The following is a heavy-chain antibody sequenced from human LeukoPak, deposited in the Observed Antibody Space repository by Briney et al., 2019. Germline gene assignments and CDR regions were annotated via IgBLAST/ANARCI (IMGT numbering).Heavy chain of an antibody. CDR2: IWYDGSNK. Sequence: GGSLRLSCAASGFTFSSYGMHWVRQAPGKGLEWVAVIWYDGSNKYYGDSVKGRFTISRDNSKNTLYLQMNSLRAEDTAVYYCARETWAGTYYYHMDVWGKGTTVTVSS. V-gene: IGHV3-33*01. CDR3: ARETWAGTYYYHMDV. D-gene: IGHD3-10*01. CDR1: GFTFSSYG. J-gene: IGHJ6*03.